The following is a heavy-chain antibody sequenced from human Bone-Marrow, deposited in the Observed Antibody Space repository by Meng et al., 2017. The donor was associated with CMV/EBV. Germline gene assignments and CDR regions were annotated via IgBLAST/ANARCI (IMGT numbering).Heavy chain of an antibody. CDR1: GFTFSSYA. Sequence: GESLKISCAASGFTFSSYAMHWVRQAPGKGLEWVAVISYDGSNKYYADSVKGRFTISRDNSKNTLYLQMNSLRAEDTAVYYCARIAAAALKPYYYGMDVCGQGTTVTVSS. CDR2: ISYDGSNK. V-gene: IGHV3-30*04. D-gene: IGHD6-13*01. J-gene: IGHJ6*02. CDR3: ARIAAAALKPYYYGMDV.